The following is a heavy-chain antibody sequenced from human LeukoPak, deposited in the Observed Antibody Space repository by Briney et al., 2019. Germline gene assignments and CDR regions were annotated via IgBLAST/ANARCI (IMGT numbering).Heavy chain of an antibody. CDR1: GYTFTGYH. CDR2: INPNSGGT. Sequence: GASVKVSCKASGYTFTGYHMHWVRQAPGQGLEWMGWINPNSGGTNYAQNFQGRVTMTRDTSISTAYMELSSLRSDDTAVYYCARVRIAVRFVTNDAFDVWGQGTKVTVS. V-gene: IGHV1-2*02. J-gene: IGHJ3*01. D-gene: IGHD6-6*01. CDR3: ARVRIAVRFVTNDAFDV.